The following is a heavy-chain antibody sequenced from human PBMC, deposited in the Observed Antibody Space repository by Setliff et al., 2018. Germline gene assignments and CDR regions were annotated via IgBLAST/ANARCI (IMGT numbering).Heavy chain of an antibody. Sequence: SETLSLTCVVYGGSFSGYQWSWIRQPPGKGLEWIGEINHSGSTNYNPSLKSRVSISVEKSKNQFPLKLTSVTAADTAVYYCARAQVVFAISAPVWYFEVWGRGTQVTVSS. V-gene: IGHV4-34*01. CDR1: GGSFSGYQ. D-gene: IGHD2-21*01. CDR2: INHSGST. J-gene: IGHJ2*01. CDR3: ARAQVVFAISAPVWYFEV.